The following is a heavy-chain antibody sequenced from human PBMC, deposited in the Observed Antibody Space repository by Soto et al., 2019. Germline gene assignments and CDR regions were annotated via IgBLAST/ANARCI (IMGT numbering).Heavy chain of an antibody. CDR3: ARDRSQVTTEV. J-gene: IGHJ3*01. CDR2: INSDETST. CDR1: GFTFSSYW. D-gene: IGHD4-17*01. V-gene: IGHV3-74*01. Sequence: DVQLVESGGGLVQPGGSLRLSCAASGFTFSSYWMHWVRQAPGKGLLWVSGINSDETSTNYADSVKGRFTISRDNAKNTLYLQMNSLRAEDTAVYYCARDRSQVTTEVWGQGTMLTVSS.